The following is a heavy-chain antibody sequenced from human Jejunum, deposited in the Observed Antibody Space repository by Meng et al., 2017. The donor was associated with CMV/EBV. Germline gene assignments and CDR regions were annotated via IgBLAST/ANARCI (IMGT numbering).Heavy chain of an antibody. V-gene: IGHV3-21*04. D-gene: IGHD6-19*01. CDR2: ISGSGSST. CDR1: GFTVNSNF. J-gene: IGHJ4*02. Sequence: GFTVNSNFMTWVRQAPGTGLEWVSTISGSGSSTYYADSVKGRFTISRDNAKNSLYLQMNSLRPEDTAFYYCVKDTGATGWYHYFDYWGQGTLVTVSS. CDR3: VKDTGATGWYHYFDY.